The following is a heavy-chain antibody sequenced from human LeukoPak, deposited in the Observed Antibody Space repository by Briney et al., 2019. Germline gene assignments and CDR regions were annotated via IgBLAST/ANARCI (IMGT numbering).Heavy chain of an antibody. V-gene: IGHV3-21*01. J-gene: IGHJ5*02. CDR2: ISSSSSYI. CDR1: GFTFSSYS. Sequence: GGSLRLSCAASGFTFSSYSMNWVRQAPGKGLEWVSSISSSSSYIYYADSVKGRFTISRDNAKNSLYLQMNSLRAEDTAVYYCARDPGDYGDTSWFDPWGQGTLVTVSS. CDR3: ARDPGDYGDTSWFDP. D-gene: IGHD4-17*01.